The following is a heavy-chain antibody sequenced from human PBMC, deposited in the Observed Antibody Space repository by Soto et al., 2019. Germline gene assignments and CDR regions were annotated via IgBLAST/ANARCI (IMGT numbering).Heavy chain of an antibody. J-gene: IGHJ4*02. Sequence: PGESLKISCQGTGYRFSSSWIGWVRQKPGKGLEWRGNVYPSDSDVRYSPAFEGQVTISADNSINTVYYCARGRSFRLAGVPLDSWGQGTLVTVSS. V-gene: IGHV5-51*01. CDR3: S. CDR1: GYRFSSSW. CDR2: VYPSDSDV. D-gene: IGHD3-16*02.